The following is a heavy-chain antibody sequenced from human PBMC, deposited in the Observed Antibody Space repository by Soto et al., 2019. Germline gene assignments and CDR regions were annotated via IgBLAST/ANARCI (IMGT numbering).Heavy chain of an antibody. J-gene: IGHJ5*02. D-gene: IGHD6-13*01. Sequence: PSETLSLTCAVSGGSISSGCYSWSWIRQPPGKGLEWIGYIYHSGSTYYNPSLKSRVTISVDRSKNQFSLKLSSVTAADTAVYYCARDLSRHWFDPWGQGTLVTVSS. V-gene: IGHV4-30-2*01. CDR1: GGSISSGCYS. CDR3: ARDLSRHWFDP. CDR2: IYHSGST.